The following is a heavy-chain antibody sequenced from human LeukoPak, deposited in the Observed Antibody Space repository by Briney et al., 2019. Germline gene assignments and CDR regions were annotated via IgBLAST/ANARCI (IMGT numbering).Heavy chain of an antibody. CDR3: ARGSAYYYDSSGYYLSY. D-gene: IGHD3-22*01. Sequence: ASVKVSCKASGYTFTSYDINWVRQATGQGLEWMGWMNPNSGNTGYAQKFQGRVTMTRNTSISTAYMELSSLRSEDTAVYYCARGSAYYYDSSGYYLSYWGQGTLVTDSS. V-gene: IGHV1-8*01. CDR1: GYTFTSYD. J-gene: IGHJ4*02. CDR2: MNPNSGNT.